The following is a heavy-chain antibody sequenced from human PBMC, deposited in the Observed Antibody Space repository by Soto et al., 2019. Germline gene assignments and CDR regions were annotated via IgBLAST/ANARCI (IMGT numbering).Heavy chain of an antibody. D-gene: IGHD4-17*01. Sequence: SETLSLTCTVSGGSISSYYWSWIRQPPGKGLEWIGYIYHSGSTYYNPSLKSRVTISVDRSKNQFSLKLSSVTAADTAVYYCARRYGYYFDYWGQGTLVTVSS. V-gene: IGHV4-59*08. J-gene: IGHJ4*02. CDR1: GGSISSYY. CDR2: IYHSGST. CDR3: ARRYGYYFDY.